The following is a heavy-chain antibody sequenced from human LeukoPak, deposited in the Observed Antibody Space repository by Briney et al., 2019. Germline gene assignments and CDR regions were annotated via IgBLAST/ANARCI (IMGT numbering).Heavy chain of an antibody. D-gene: IGHD3-10*01. V-gene: IGHV3-30*02. CDR1: GFTFSSYG. J-gene: IGHJ4*02. Sequence: GGSLRLSCAASGFTFSSYGMHWVRQAPGKGLEGVALIRYDGSNKFYADSVKGRFTISRDNSKNTLYLQMNSLRAEDTAVYYCAKDLDYYGSGSYTFDYWGQGTLVTVSS. CDR3: AKDLDYYGSGSYTFDY. CDR2: IRYDGSNK.